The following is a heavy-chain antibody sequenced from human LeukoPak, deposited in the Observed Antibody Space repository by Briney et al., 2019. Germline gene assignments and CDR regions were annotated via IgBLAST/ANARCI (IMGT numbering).Heavy chain of an antibody. CDR2: MNPNSGNT. CDR3: ARGLGRVDAFDI. CDR1: GYTFTSYD. J-gene: IGHJ3*02. D-gene: IGHD6-13*01. Sequence: ASVKVSCKASGYTFTSYDINWVRQATGQGLEWMGWMNPNSGNTGYAQKFQGRVTMTRNTSISTAYMELSSLRSEATAVYYCARGLGRVDAFDIWGQGTMVTVSS. V-gene: IGHV1-8*01.